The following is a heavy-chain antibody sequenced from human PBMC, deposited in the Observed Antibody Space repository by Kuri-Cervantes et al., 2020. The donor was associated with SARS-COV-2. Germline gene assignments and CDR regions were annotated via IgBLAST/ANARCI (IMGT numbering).Heavy chain of an antibody. D-gene: IGHD6-19*01. CDR2: VSFDGSVT. Sequence: GESLKISCAASGFAFSHYGIHWVRQAPGRGLDWVAVVSFDGSVTHYADSVKGRFIASRDNSRNIVYLQMNNLKIEDTAVYHCAKERAPYSSGSSDYWGQGTLVTVSS. V-gene: IGHV3-30*18. CDR3: AKERAPYSSGSSDY. CDR1: GFAFSHYG. J-gene: IGHJ4*02.